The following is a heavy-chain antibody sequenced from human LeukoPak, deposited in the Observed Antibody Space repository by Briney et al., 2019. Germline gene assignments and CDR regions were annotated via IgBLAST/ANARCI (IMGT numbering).Heavy chain of an antibody. Sequence: PGGPLRLSCAVSGINFRGYWMAWVRQAPGKGLEGVANMKQDGSEKYYVDSVKGRFTISRDNAKNSLYLEMSSLRVEDTAVYYCARDLGHTGYDLYDYWGQGTLVTVSS. V-gene: IGHV3-7*01. CDR3: ARDLGHTGYDLYDY. J-gene: IGHJ4*02. D-gene: IGHD5-12*01. CDR2: MKQDGSEK. CDR1: GINFRGYW.